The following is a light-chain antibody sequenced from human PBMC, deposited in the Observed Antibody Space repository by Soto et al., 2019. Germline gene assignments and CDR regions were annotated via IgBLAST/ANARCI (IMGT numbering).Light chain of an antibody. Sequence: QSVLTQPRSVSGSPGQSVTISCTGTSSDVGGYNYVSWYQQHPGKAPKFMIYDVSNRLSGVPDRFSGSKSGNTASLTISGLQAEDEADYYCCSYAASYVVFGGGTKVTVL. V-gene: IGLV2-11*01. CDR1: SSDVGGYNY. CDR2: DVS. CDR3: CSYAASYVV. J-gene: IGLJ3*02.